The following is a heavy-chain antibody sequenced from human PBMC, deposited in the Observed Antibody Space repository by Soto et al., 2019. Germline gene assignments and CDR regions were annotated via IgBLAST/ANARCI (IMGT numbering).Heavy chain of an antibody. CDR3: ARDKSGGDYYGSGSYYTEPGPFDY. D-gene: IGHD3-10*01. V-gene: IGHV3-21*01. CDR2: ISSSSSYI. CDR1: GFTFSSYS. Sequence: GGSLRLSCAASGFTFSSYSMNWVRQAPGKGLEWVSSISSSSSYIYYADSVKGRFTISRDNAKNSLYLQMNSLRAEDTAVYYCARDKSGGDYYGSGSYYTEPGPFDYWGQGTLVTVSS. J-gene: IGHJ4*02.